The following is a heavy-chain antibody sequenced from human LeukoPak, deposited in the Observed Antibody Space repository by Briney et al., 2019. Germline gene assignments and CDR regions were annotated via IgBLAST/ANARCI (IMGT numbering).Heavy chain of an antibody. CDR3: ARHIGYCSGGSCPGPFDY. Sequence: GESLKISCKASGYRFTTDYIGWVRQMPGKGLEWMGIIYPDDSETNYSPSFQGQVSMSVDKSITTAYLQWSSLKASDTAIYYCARHIGYCSGGSCPGPFDYWGQGTLVTVSS. V-gene: IGHV5-51*01. CDR2: IYPDDSET. CDR1: GYRFTTDY. D-gene: IGHD2-15*01. J-gene: IGHJ4*02.